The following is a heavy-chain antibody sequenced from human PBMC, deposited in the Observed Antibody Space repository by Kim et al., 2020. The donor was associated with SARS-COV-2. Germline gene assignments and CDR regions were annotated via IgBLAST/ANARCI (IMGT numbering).Heavy chain of an antibody. J-gene: IGHJ3*02. V-gene: IGHV3-48*02. Sequence: GRFTISRDNAKNSLYLRMNSLRDEDTAVYYCAREIYCSSTSCYRFDAFDIWGQGTMVTVSS. D-gene: IGHD2-2*02. CDR3: AREIYCSSTSCYRFDAFDI.